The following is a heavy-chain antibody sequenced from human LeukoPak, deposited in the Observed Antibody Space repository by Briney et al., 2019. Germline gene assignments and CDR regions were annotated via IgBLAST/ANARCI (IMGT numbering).Heavy chain of an antibody. D-gene: IGHD2-21*01. V-gene: IGHV3-23*01. J-gene: IGHJ4*02. Sequence: GGSLRLSCAASGFTFSIYAMSWVRQAPGKGLQWVSSITRRGESTWYVDSVKGRFTITREHSDNTLYLQMHSLRAEDTAVYYCARDRPNCYGSDGDYYRRDGDYWGRGTLVSVSS. CDR1: GFTFSIYA. CDR3: ARDRPNCYGSDGDYYRRDGDY. CDR2: ITRRGEST.